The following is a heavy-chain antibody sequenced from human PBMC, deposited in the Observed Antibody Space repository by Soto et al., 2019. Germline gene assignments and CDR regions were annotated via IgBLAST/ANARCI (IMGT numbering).Heavy chain of an antibody. CDR3: ARMNYYDTSGYPFDY. V-gene: IGHV4-59*01. CDR2: IYFRGTT. Sequence: SETLSLTCTVSGDSINIYYWSWIRQSPGKGLEWIGYIYFRGTTNYNPSLKSRVTMSADTSKNQFSLKLNSVTAADTAVYYCARMNYYDTSGYPFDYWGQGALVTVS. D-gene: IGHD3-22*01. CDR1: GDSINIYY. J-gene: IGHJ4*02.